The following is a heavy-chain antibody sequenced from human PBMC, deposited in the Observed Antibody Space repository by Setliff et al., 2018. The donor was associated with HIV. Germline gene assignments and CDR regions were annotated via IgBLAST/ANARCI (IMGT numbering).Heavy chain of an antibody. CDR1: GFPVSNYA. D-gene: IGHD2-15*01. V-gene: IGHV3-23*03. CDR2: ISGDSSSA. CDR3: AKRTTASGGPFDL. Sequence: GESLKISCAASGFPVSNYAMAWVRQAPGKGPEWVSVISGDSSSAQLTDFVRGRFTVFRDNSKKTVYLQMNSLTTDDTAMYYCAKRTTASGGPFDLWGPGTMVTVSS. J-gene: IGHJ3*01.